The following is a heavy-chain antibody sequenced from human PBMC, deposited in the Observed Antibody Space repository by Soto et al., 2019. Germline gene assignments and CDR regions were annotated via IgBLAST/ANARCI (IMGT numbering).Heavy chain of an antibody. Sequence: GGSLRLSCAASGFTFSSYSMHWVRQAPGKGLEYVSVISSNGGSTYYANSVKGRFTVSRDNSKNTLYLQMGSLRAEDMAVYYCARGLNGYHFDYWGQGTLVTVSS. D-gene: IGHD5-12*01. V-gene: IGHV3-64*01. CDR2: ISSNGGST. J-gene: IGHJ4*02. CDR1: GFTFSSYS. CDR3: ARGLNGYHFDY.